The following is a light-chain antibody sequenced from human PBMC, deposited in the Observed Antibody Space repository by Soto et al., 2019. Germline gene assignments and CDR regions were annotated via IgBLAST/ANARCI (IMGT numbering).Light chain of an antibody. CDR2: DVT. CDR1: SSDVGGYNY. V-gene: IGLV2-14*01. Sequence: QSALTQPASVSGSPGQSITISCTGTSSDVGGYNYVSWYQQHPGKAPKLMIYDVTNRPSGVSSRFSGSKSGNMASLTISGLQAEDEADYYCSYYTSSSTYVFGTGTKLTVL. CDR3: SYYTSSSTYV. J-gene: IGLJ1*01.